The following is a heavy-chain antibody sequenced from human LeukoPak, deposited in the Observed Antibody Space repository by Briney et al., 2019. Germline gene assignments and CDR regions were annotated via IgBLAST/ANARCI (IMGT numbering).Heavy chain of an antibody. D-gene: IGHD2-2*03. J-gene: IGHJ4*02. V-gene: IGHV1-69*13. CDR3: ASGYCSSTSCRHDAAYYFDY. CDR1: GGTFSSYA. Sequence: GASVKVSCKASGGTFSSYAISWVRQAPGQGLVWMGGIIPIFGTANYAQKFQGRVMITADESTSTAYMELSSLRSEDTAVYYCASGYCSSTSCRHDAAYYFDYWGQGTLVTVSS. CDR2: IIPIFGTA.